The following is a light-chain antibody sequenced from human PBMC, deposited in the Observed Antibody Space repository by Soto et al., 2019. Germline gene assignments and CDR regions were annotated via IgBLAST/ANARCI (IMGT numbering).Light chain of an antibody. V-gene: IGKV1-5*01. CDR2: DAS. Sequence: DIQMTHSPSSVSASVVYIVTLTCRSSQGIGDRLAWYQQKPGKVPKLLIYDASSLESGVPSRFSGSGSGTEFTLTISSLQPDDFATYYCQQYNSYSEWKFGQGTKVDIK. J-gene: IGKJ1*01. CDR1: QGIGDR. CDR3: QQYNSYSEWK.